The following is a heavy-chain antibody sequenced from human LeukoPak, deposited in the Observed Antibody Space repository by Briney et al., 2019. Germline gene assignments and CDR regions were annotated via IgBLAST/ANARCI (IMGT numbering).Heavy chain of an antibody. CDR2: IKTRTESYDI. CDR1: GFPFSDFD. CDR3: ARRDSNIKCFSFDY. J-gene: IGHJ4*02. V-gene: IGHV3-73*01. Sequence: GGSLRLSCVASGFPFSDFDVHWVRQASGEGLEWVGRIKTRTESYDIAYAASVKGRFTISRDDSKNTAYLQMDSLRTEDTAVYYCARRDSNIKCFSFDYWGQGILVTVSS. D-gene: IGHD6-13*01.